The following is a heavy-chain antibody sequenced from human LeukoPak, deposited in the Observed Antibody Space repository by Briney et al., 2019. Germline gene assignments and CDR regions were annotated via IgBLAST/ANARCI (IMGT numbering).Heavy chain of an antibody. V-gene: IGHV4-59*08. CDR2: ISDIGSI. Sequence: SETLSLTCTVSGGSISSYYWSWIRQPPGKGLEWIAYISDIGSINYNPSLKGRVTISLDTSKGQFSLKLSSVTAADTAVYYCAGHHPRNTVDFWGQGTLVTVSS. J-gene: IGHJ4*02. CDR1: GGSISSYY. D-gene: IGHD2/OR15-2a*01. CDR3: AGHHPRNTVDF.